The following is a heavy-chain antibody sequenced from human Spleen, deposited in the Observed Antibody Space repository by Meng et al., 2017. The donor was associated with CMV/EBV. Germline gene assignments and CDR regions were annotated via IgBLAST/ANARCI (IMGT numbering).Heavy chain of an antibody. CDR3: ARGAYSNYPNNWFDP. Sequence: YGGSFSGNYWSRIGRPPGKELDGIGYIYYSRSTCYSPSHKCRVTISVDTSKNQFSLRLSSVTAADTAVYYCARGAYSNYPNNWFDPWGQGTLVTVSS. CDR2: IYYSRST. V-gene: IGHV4-34*09. CDR1: GGSFSGNY. D-gene: IGHD4-11*01. J-gene: IGHJ5*02.